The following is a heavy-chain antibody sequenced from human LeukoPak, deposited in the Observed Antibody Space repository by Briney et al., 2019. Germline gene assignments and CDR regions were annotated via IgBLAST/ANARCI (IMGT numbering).Heavy chain of an antibody. D-gene: IGHD3-10*01. Sequence: GGSLRLSCAASGFTFNIYGMHWVRQAPGKGLEWVAGISYDVMYQYYAGSVKGRFTISRDNSKNTLFLQMNSLRAEDTAIYYCAKDRDYYGSGSDYWGQGTLVTVSS. CDR1: GFTFNIYG. J-gene: IGHJ4*02. CDR2: ISYDVMYQ. CDR3: AKDRDYYGSGSDY. V-gene: IGHV3-30*18.